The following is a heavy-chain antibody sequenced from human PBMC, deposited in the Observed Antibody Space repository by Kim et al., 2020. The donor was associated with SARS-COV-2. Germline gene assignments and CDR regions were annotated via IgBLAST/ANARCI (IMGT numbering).Heavy chain of an antibody. D-gene: IGHD6-13*01. V-gene: IGHV4-34*01. Sequence: SETLSLTCAVYGGSFSGYYWSWIRQPPGKGLEWIGEINHSGSTNYNPSLKSRVTISVDTSKNQFSLKLSSVTAADTAVYYCARGAAAGRRSFDYWGQGTLVTVSS. CDR3: ARGAAAGRRSFDY. J-gene: IGHJ4*02. CDR2: INHSGST. CDR1: GGSFSGYY.